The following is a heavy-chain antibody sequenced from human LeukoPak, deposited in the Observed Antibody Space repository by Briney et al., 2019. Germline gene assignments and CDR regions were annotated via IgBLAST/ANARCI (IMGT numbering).Heavy chain of an antibody. CDR3: AKELYGDYGGAYFDY. CDR2: ISGSGGST. V-gene: IGHV3-23*01. D-gene: IGHD4-17*01. J-gene: IGHJ4*02. Sequence: GGSLRLSCAASGFTLSSYAMSWVRQAPGKGLEWVSAISGSGGSTYYADSVKGRFTISRDNSKNTLYLQMNSLRAEDTAVYYCAKELYGDYGGAYFDYWGQGTLVTVSS. CDR1: GFTLSSYA.